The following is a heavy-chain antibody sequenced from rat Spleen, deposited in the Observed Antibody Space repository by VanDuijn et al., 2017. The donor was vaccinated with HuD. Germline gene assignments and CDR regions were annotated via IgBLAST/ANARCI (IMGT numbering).Heavy chain of an antibody. CDR3: VRQDTSGYSNWFTY. Sequence: EVQLVESGGDLVQPGRSLKLSCAASGFTFSNYDMAWVRQDSTKGLEWVASISPGGGNTYYRDSVKGRFTVSRDNAKSTLYLQMGSLRSEDTATFYCVRQDTSGYSNWFTYWGQGTLVTVSS. D-gene: IGHD4-3*01. V-gene: IGHV5S23*01. CDR1: GFTFSNYD. CDR2: ISPGGGNT. J-gene: IGHJ3*01.